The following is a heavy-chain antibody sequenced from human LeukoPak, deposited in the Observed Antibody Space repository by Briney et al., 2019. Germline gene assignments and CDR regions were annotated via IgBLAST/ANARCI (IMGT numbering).Heavy chain of an antibody. D-gene: IGHD3-16*02. CDR2: FDPEDGET. Sequence: ASVKVSCKVSGYTLTELSMHWVRQAPGKGLEWMGGFDPEDGETIYAQKFQGRVTMTEDTSTDTAYMELSSLRSEDTAVYCCAKQFIVDRNWFDPWGQGTLVTVSS. CDR3: AKQFIVDRNWFDP. V-gene: IGHV1-24*01. J-gene: IGHJ5*02. CDR1: GYTLTELS.